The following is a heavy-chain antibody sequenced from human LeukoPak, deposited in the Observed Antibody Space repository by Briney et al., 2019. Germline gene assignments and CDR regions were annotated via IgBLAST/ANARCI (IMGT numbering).Heavy chain of an antibody. V-gene: IGHV3-9*01. CDR2: IKWNNDII. CDR3: AKNRDNGYSRSIDY. J-gene: IGHJ4*02. Sequence: GGSLRLSCAASGFTFDDYPMHWVRQAPGKGLEWVAGIKWNNDIIGYADSARGRFTISRDNAKNSLYLQMNSLRPEDTALYYCAKNRDNGYSRSIDYWGQGTLVAVPS. CDR1: GFTFDDYP. D-gene: IGHD5-12*01.